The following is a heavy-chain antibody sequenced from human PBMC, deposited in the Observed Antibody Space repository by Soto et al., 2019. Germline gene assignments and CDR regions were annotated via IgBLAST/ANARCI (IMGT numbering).Heavy chain of an antibody. CDR2: INSDGSST. V-gene: IGHV3-74*01. CDR3: ARDEAGQYYFAY. CDR1: GFTFSSYW. J-gene: IGHJ4*02. Sequence: EVQLVESGGGLVQPGGSLRLSCAASGFTFSSYWMHWVRQAPGKGLVWVSRINSDGSSTSYADSVKGRFTTSRDNAKNTLYLQMNSLRAEDTAVYYGARDEAGQYYFAYWGQGTLVSVSS.